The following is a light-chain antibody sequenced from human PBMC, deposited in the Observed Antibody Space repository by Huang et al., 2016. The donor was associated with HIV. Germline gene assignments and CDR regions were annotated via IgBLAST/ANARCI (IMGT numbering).Light chain of an antibody. CDR2: DAS. CDR3: QQRGNWPLT. V-gene: IGKV3-11*01. CDR1: QGVGSD. J-gene: IGKJ4*01. Sequence: EIVLTQSPATLSLSPGERATLSCRASQGVGSDLAWYQQRPGQAPRLLIHDASNRATGIPARFSGSGSGTDFTLTISSLEPEDFAVYYCQQRGNWPLTFGGGTKVEIK.